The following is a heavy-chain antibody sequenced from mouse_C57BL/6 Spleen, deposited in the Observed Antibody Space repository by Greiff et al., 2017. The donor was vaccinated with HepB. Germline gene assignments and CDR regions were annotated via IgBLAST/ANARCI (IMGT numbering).Heavy chain of an antibody. D-gene: IGHD2-4*01. CDR3: ARHGGDYGNAMDY. Sequence: EVKVVESGGDLVKPGGSLKLSCAASGFTFSSYGMSWVRQTPDKRLEWVATISSGGSYNYYPDSVKGRFTISRDNAKNTLYLQMSSLKSEDTAMYYCARHGGDYGNAMDYWGQGTSGTGSS. CDR2: ISSGGSYN. V-gene: IGHV5-6*01. J-gene: IGHJ4*01. CDR1: GFTFSSYG.